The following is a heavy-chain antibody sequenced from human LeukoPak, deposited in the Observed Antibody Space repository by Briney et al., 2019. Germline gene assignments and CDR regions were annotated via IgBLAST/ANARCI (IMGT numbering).Heavy chain of an antibody. Sequence: GGSLRLSYAASGFTFRNYGMHWVRQSPDKGLEWVAAIWYDGSKRLYADSVKGRFTISRDDSENALYLQMNSLRAEDTALYYCARDYCSTSFCYDNWGQGTLVTVSS. D-gene: IGHD2-2*01. V-gene: IGHV3-33*01. CDR1: GFTFRNYG. CDR2: IWYDGSKR. J-gene: IGHJ4*02. CDR3: ARDYCSTSFCYDN.